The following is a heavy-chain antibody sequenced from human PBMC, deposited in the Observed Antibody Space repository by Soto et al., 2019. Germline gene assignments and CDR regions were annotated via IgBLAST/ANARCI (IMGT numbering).Heavy chain of an antibody. Sequence: SETLSLTCTVSGGSVSSGSYYWSWIRQPPGKGLEWIGYIYYSGSTNYNPSLKSRVTISVDTSKNQFSLKLSSVTAADTAVYYCARGPDLWYYYDSSGYYYADWGQGTLVTVS. V-gene: IGHV4-61*01. CDR1: GGSVSSGSYY. J-gene: IGHJ4*02. CDR3: ARGPDLWYYYDSSGYYYAD. CDR2: IYYSGST. D-gene: IGHD3-22*01.